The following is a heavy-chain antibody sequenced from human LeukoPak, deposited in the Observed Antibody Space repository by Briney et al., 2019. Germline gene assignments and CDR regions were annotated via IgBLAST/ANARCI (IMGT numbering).Heavy chain of an antibody. CDR3: ARSPNRYCSGGSCYADAFDI. CDR1: GFTFSSYW. CDR2: INHSGST. V-gene: IGHV4-34*01. Sequence: PGGSLRLSCAASGFTFSSYWMSWIRQPPGKGLEWIGEINHSGSTNYNPSLKSRVTISVDTSKNQFSLKLSSVTAADTAVYYCARSPNRYCSGGSCYADAFDIWGQGTMVTVSS. D-gene: IGHD2-15*01. J-gene: IGHJ3*02.